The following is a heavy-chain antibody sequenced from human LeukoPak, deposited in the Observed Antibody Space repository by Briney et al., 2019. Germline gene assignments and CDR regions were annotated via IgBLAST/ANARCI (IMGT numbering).Heavy chain of an antibody. CDR3: VSFYETY. CDR2: INSDGSWT. CDR1: GNYW. J-gene: IGHJ4*02. Sequence: PGGSLRLSCAASGNYWMHWVRQAPGKGLVWVSYINSDGSWTSYADSVKGRFTISKDNAKNTVYLQMNNLRAEDTAVYYCVSFYETYWGRGTLVTVSS. D-gene: IGHD2/OR15-2a*01. V-gene: IGHV3-74*01.